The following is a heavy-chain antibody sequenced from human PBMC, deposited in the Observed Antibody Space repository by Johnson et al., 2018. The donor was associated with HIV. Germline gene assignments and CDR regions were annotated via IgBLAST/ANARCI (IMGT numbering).Heavy chain of an antibody. CDR2: ISSSGGTI. CDR1: GFTVSSNY. Sequence: VQLVESGGGLVQPGGSLRLSCAASGFTVSSNYMNWVRQAPGKGLEWVSYISSSGGTIYYADSVKGRFTISRDNSKNTLYLQMNSLRAEDTAVYYCAKERVTWSSRGDAFDIWGPGTVVTVSS. D-gene: IGHD5-18*01. J-gene: IGHJ3*02. V-gene: IGHV3-48*01. CDR3: AKERVTWSSRGDAFDI.